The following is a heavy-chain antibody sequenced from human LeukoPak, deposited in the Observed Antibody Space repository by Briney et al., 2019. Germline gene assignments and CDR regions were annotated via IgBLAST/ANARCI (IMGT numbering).Heavy chain of an antibody. CDR3: ARSGYSYGYSAD. CDR2: INHSGST. J-gene: IGHJ4*02. V-gene: IGHV4-34*01. D-gene: IGHD5-18*01. CDR1: GGSFSGYY. Sequence: SETLSLTCAVYGGSFSGYYWSWIRQPPGKGLEWIGEINHSGSTNHNPSLKSRVTISVDTSKDQFSLKLSSVTAADTAVYYCARSGYSYGYSADWGQGTLVTVSS.